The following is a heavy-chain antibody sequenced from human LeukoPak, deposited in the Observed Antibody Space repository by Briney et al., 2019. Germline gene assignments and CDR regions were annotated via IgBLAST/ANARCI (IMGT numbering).Heavy chain of an antibody. J-gene: IGHJ4*02. CDR1: GFTFSNYW. CDR2: INQDGSEE. CDR3: AKDSHAGVGSYLDY. V-gene: IGHV3-7*01. Sequence: GGSLRLSCAAAGFTFSNYWMTWFRQAPGKGLEWLAHINQDGSEEHYMDSVKARFTISRDNAKNSLSLQMNSLRAEDTAVYYCAKDSHAGVGSYLDYWGQGTLVTVSS. D-gene: IGHD1-26*01.